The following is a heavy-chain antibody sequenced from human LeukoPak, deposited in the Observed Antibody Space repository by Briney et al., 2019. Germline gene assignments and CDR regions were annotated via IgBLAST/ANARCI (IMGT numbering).Heavy chain of an antibody. V-gene: IGHV3-33*06. CDR2: IWYDGSNK. CDR1: GFTFSSYG. Sequence: GGSLRLSCAASGFTFSSYGMHWVRQAPGKGLEWVAVIWYDGSNKYYADSVKGRFTISRDNSKNTLYLQMNSLRAEDTAVYYCAKGGLRYFDWFHFDYWGQGTLVTVSS. J-gene: IGHJ4*02. CDR3: AKGGLRYFDWFHFDY. D-gene: IGHD3-9*01.